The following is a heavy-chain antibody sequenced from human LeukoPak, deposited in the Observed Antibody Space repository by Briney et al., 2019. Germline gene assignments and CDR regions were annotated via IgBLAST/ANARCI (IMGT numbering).Heavy chain of an antibody. J-gene: IGHJ6*03. V-gene: IGHV1-18*01. CDR3: ARSGYDYVWGSYRYSWNYYYMDV. D-gene: IGHD3-16*02. CDR1: GYTFTSHG. CDR2: ISTYNGNT. Sequence: ASVKVSCKASGYTFTSHGISWVRQAPGQGLEWMGWISTYNGNTNYAQKLQGRVSMTTDTSTGTAYMELRSLRSDDTAVYYCARSGYDYVWGSYRYSWNYYYMDVWGKGTTVTVSS.